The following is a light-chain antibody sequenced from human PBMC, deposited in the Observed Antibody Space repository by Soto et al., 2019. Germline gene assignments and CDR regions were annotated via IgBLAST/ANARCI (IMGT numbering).Light chain of an antibody. CDR3: QHRSIWPVS. CDR1: QSVGTY. J-gene: IGKJ5*01. Sequence: EIVLTRSPATLSLSPGERATLSCRASQSVGTYLAWYQQKPGQSPRLLMFDVSNRATGIPARFSGSGFGTDFTLTISSLEPEDFGVYYCQHRSIWPVSFGQGTRLEI. V-gene: IGKV3-11*01. CDR2: DVS.